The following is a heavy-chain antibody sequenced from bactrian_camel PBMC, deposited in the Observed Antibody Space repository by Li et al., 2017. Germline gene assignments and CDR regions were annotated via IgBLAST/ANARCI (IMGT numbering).Heavy chain of an antibody. V-gene: IGHV3-2*01. CDR1: EDIRGDNC. J-gene: IGHJ4*01. D-gene: IGHD4*01. Sequence: HVQLVESGGGSVQAGGSLRLSCVASEDIRGDNCMGWFRQAPGKGLEWIASIYADGSETFYRPSVKGRFTISEDVAENTLYLQMNSLKPEDSAVYFCAASRSCGPTRTVDPGHRL. CDR2: IYADGSET.